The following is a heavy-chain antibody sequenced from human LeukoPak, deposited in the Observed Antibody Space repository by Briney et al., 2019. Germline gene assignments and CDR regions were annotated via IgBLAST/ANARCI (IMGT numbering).Heavy chain of an antibody. Sequence: GGSLRLSCAASGFTFSSYWMHWVRQAPGKGLVWVSRINSDGSSTSHADSVKGRFTISRDNAKNTLYLQMNSLRAEDTALYYCARDHDTMVRGVMDVWGKGTTVTVSS. CDR3: ARDHDTMVRGVMDV. D-gene: IGHD3-10*01. CDR1: GFTFSSYW. V-gene: IGHV3-74*01. CDR2: INSDGSST. J-gene: IGHJ6*03.